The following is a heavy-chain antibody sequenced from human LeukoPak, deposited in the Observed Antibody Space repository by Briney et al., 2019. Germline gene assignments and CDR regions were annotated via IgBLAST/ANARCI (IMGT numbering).Heavy chain of an antibody. Sequence: ASVKVSCKASGYTFTSYYMHWVRRAPGQGLEWMGWINPNSGGTNYAQKFQGRVTMTRDTSISTAYMELSRLRSDDTAVYYCARDLTGTILGYWGQGTLVTVSS. D-gene: IGHD1-7*01. CDR3: ARDLTGTILGY. CDR1: GYTFTSYY. CDR2: INPNSGGT. V-gene: IGHV1-2*02. J-gene: IGHJ4*02.